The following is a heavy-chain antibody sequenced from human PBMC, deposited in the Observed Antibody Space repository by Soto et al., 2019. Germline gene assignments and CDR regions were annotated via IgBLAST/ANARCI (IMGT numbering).Heavy chain of an antibody. CDR3: VSITGYCSGGSCASMVDP. CDR1: GGSISSSSYY. V-gene: IGHV4-39*01. D-gene: IGHD2-15*01. CDR2: IYYSGST. J-gene: IGHJ5*02. Sequence: PSETLSLTCTVSGGSISSSSYYWGWIRQPPGKGLEWIGSIYYSGSTYYNPSLKSRVTISVDTSKNQFSLKLSSVTAADTAVYYCVSITGYCSGGSCASMVDPWGQGTLVTVS.